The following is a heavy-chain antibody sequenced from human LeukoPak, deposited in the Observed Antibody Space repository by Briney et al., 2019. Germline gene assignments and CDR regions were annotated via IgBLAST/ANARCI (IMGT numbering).Heavy chain of an antibody. J-gene: IGHJ4*02. CDR1: GFSFSSYW. Sequence: PGGSLRLSCAASGFSFSSYWMHWVRQAPGKGLVWVSRINSDGSSTSYADSVKGRFTISRDNAKNTLYLQMNSLRAEDTAVYYCAKGCDYCGGDRGSDYWGQGTLVTVSS. D-gene: IGHD2-21*01. CDR2: INSDGSST. V-gene: IGHV3-74*01. CDR3: AKGCDYCGGDRGSDY.